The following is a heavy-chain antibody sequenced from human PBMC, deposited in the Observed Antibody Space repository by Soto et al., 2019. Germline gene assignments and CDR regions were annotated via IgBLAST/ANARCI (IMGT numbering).Heavy chain of an antibody. CDR2: IYWDDDK. D-gene: IGHD5-12*01. CDR1: GFSLSTTGVA. J-gene: IGHJ4*02. V-gene: IGHV2-5*02. Sequence: QITLKESGPSLVRPTQTLTLTCTFSGFSLSTTGVAVAWIRQPPGEALEWLAPIYWDDDKRYNSSLKSRLTITKDTSRDQVVLAMTNMDPMDTATYFCAHSQRGPRDFWGPGILVTVSS. CDR3: AHSQRGPRDF.